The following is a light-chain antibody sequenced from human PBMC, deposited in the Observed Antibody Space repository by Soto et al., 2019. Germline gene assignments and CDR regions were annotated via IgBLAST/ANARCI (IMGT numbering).Light chain of an antibody. CDR3: CSYAGSSTLV. CDR2: DDS. Sequence: QSALTQPASVSGSPGQSITISCTGTSSDVGSYNLVSWYQQHPGKAPKLMIYDDSKRPSGVSNRFSGSKSGNTASLTISGLQAEDEADYHCCSYAGSSTLVFGGGTKRTVL. CDR1: SSDVGSYNL. J-gene: IGLJ2*01. V-gene: IGLV2-23*01.